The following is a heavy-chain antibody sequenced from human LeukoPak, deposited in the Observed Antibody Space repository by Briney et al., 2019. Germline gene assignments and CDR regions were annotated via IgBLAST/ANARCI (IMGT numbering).Heavy chain of an antibody. D-gene: IGHD5-18*01. Sequence: ASVKVSCKASGGTFSSYAISWVRQAPGQGLEWMGGIIPIFGTTNYAQKFQGRVTITADKSTSTAYMELSSLRSEDTAVYYCARGRYSSGFGGNYCYYYMDVWGKGTTVTVSS. CDR3: ARGRYSSGFGGNYCYYYMDV. J-gene: IGHJ6*03. V-gene: IGHV1-69*06. CDR1: GGTFSSYA. CDR2: IIPIFGTT.